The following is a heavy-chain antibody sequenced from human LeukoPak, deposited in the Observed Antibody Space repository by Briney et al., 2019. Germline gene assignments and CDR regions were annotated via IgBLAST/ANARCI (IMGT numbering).Heavy chain of an antibody. J-gene: IGHJ4*02. V-gene: IGHV4-38-2*02. Sequence: PSETLSFTSSGSTYSISYVYYWGWTRQPPGKWLERIGSIYRTGSTYYNPSLDSRLTISLDTSKNQFSLKLSSVTAADTAVYYCARGGYDGSGYYRYWGQGTLVAVSS. CDR2: IYRTGST. CDR3: ARGGYDGSGYYRY. D-gene: IGHD3-22*01. CDR1: TYSISYVYY.